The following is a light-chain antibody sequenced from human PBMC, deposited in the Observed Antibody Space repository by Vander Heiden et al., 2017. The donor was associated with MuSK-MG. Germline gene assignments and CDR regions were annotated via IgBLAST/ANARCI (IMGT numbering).Light chain of an antibody. Sequence: SYVLTQPPSVSVAPGQTARLTCGANNIGSKSVHWYQQKPGQAPVVVGFEDRDRASGIPERFSGSNPGNTANLTINRVQAGDEADYFWQVWDSRGGDFVVFAGGTKLTVL. J-gene: IGLJ2*01. CDR1: NIGSKS. CDR2: EDR. CDR3: QVWDSRGGDFVV. V-gene: IGLV3-21*02.